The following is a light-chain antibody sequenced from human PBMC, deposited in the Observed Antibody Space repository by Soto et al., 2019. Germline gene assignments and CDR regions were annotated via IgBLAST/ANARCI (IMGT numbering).Light chain of an antibody. CDR3: QSYDSSLSGYVV. Sequence: QSVLTQPPSVSGAPGQRVTISCTGSRSNIGAGYDVHWYQQLPGTAPKLLIYGNSNRPSGVPDRFSGSKSGTSASLAITGLQGEVEADYYCQSYDSSLSGYVVFGGGTKVTVL. V-gene: IGLV1-40*01. CDR1: RSNIGAGYD. CDR2: GNS. J-gene: IGLJ2*01.